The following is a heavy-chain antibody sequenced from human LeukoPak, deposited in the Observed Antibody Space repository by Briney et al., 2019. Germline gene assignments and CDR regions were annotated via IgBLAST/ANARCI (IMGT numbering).Heavy chain of an antibody. V-gene: IGHV1-69*10. D-gene: IGHD2-8*01. Sequence: SVKVSCKASGGIFSDYALNWVRQAPGQGLEWMGVFIPVLGTATSTQNFQDRVSITADMSTHTVYMELSSLKSEDTAVYFCAGIPVFGVILHQEPVWGKGTTVTISS. J-gene: IGHJ6*04. CDR3: AGIPVFGVILHQEPV. CDR2: FIPVLGTA. CDR1: GGIFSDYA.